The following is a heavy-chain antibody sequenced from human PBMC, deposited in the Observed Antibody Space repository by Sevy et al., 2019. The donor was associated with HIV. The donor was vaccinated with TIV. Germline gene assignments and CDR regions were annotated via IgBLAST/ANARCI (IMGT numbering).Heavy chain of an antibody. CDR1: GDSVSSSSAA. D-gene: IGHD1-7*01. Sequence: SQTLSLTCAISGDSVSSSSAAWNWFRQSPSRGLEWLGRTYYRSKWYSDYEVSVKGRVTINPDQSKNQFSLHLESVTPEDTAVYFCARGDELNSYYYGMDVWGQGTTVTVSS. CDR3: ARGDELNSYYYGMDV. CDR2: TYYRSKWYS. V-gene: IGHV6-1*01. J-gene: IGHJ6*02.